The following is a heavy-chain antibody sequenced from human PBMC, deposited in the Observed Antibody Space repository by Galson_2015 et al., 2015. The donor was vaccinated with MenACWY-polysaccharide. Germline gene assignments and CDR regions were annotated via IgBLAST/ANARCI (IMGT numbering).Heavy chain of an antibody. D-gene: IGHD2-21*02. Sequence: SVKVSCKASGYTFTSYAMHWVRQAPGQRLEWMGWINAGNGNTKYSQKFQGRVTITRDTSASTAYMELSSLRSEDTAVYYCARTLAYCGGDCYSDYWGQGTLVTVSS. CDR2: INAGNGNT. CDR1: GYTFTSYA. V-gene: IGHV1-3*01. J-gene: IGHJ4*02. CDR3: ARTLAYCGGDCYSDY.